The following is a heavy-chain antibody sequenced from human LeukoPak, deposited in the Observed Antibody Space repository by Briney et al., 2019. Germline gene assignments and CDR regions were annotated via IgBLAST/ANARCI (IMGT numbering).Heavy chain of an antibody. CDR1: GYTFNTYD. V-gene: IGHV1-2*02. CDR2: INPNSGGT. D-gene: IGHD3-10*01. CDR3: ARDRLTMVRGVTNNWFDP. J-gene: IGHJ5*02. Sequence: ASVKVSCKASGYTFNTYDISWVRQAPGQGLEWMGWINPNSGGTNYAQKFQGRVTMTRDTSISTAYMELSRLRSDDTAVYYCARDRLTMVRGVTNNWFDPWGQGTLVTVSS.